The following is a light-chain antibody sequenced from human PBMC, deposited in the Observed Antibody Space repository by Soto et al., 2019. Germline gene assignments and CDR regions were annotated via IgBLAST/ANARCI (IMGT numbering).Light chain of an antibody. V-gene: IGLV2-14*01. CDR2: EVS. Sequence: QASLTQAASVSGSRGQSITIARTGTISDVGGYNYVSWYQQHPGKAPKLMIYEVSNRPSGVSNRFSGSTSGNTASLTISGLQAEDEADYYCRSYTSGSTYVFGTGTKVTVL. CDR1: ISDVGGYNY. J-gene: IGLJ1*01. CDR3: RSYTSGSTYV.